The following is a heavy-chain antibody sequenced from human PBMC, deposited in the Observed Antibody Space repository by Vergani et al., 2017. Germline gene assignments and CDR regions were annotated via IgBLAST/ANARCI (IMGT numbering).Heavy chain of an antibody. CDR3: ARAGSGGYGSYWYFDL. V-gene: IGHV3-9*01. D-gene: IGHD6-19*01. CDR1: GFTFDDYA. J-gene: IGHJ2*01. Sequence: EVQLVESGGGLVQPGRSLRLSCAASGFTFDDYAMHWVRQAPGKGLEWVSGISWNSGSIGYADSVKGRFTISRDNAKNSLYLQMNSLRAEDTALYYCARAGSGGYGSYWYFDLWGRGTLVTVSS. CDR2: ISWNSGSI.